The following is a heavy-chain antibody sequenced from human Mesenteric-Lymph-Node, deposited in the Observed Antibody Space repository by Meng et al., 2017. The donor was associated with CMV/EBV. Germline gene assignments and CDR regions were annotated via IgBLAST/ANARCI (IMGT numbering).Heavy chain of an antibody. J-gene: IGHJ6*02. D-gene: IGHD3-3*01. CDR2: LNWDGGSP. V-gene: IGHV3-20*03. CDR1: FSVDDYG. CDR3: AKARGRDLLYSYFGLDV. Sequence: FSVDDYGMSWVRHIPGKGLEWVSGLNWDGGSPGYADSVQGRFIISRDNAKKSLYLQMNSLRVDDTALYFCAKARGRDLLYSYFGLDVWGQGTLVTVSS.